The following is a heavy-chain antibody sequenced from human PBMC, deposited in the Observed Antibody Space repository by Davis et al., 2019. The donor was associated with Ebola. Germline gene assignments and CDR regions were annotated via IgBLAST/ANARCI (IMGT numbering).Heavy chain of an antibody. CDR2: ISYDGSNK. V-gene: IGHV3-30*18. CDR3: AKDCTYYYGSGSYYKVCRDYGMDV. D-gene: IGHD3-10*01. J-gene: IGHJ6*02. Sequence: GESLKISCAASGFTFSSYGMHWVRQAPGKGLEWVAVISYDGSNKYYADSVKGRFTISRDNSKNTLYLQMNSLRAEDTAVYYCAKDCTYYYGSGSYYKVCRDYGMDVWGQGTTVTVSS. CDR1: GFTFSSYG.